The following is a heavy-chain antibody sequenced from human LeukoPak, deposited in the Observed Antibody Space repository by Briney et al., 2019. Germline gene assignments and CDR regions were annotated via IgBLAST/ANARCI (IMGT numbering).Heavy chain of an antibody. CDR2: ISAYNGNT. Sequence: GASVKVSCKASGYTFTIYGISWVRQAPGQGLEWMGWISAYNGNTNYAQKLQVRVTMTTDTSTSTAYMELRSLRSDDTAVYYCARGGQLWFRATRLDYWGQGTLVTVSS. V-gene: IGHV1-18*01. D-gene: IGHD5-18*01. J-gene: IGHJ4*02. CDR3: ARGGQLWFRATRLDY. CDR1: GYTFTIYG.